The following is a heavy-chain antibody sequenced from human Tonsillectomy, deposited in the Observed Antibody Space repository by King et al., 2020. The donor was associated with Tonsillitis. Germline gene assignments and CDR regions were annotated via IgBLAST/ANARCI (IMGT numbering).Heavy chain of an antibody. J-gene: IGHJ4*02. CDR2: IYYSGNT. CDR3: ARYYDFWSGYFDY. V-gene: IGHV4-59*12. CDR1: GGSISSYY. Sequence: VQLQESGPGLVKPSETLSLTCTVSGGSISSYYWSWIRQPPGKGLEWIGYIYYSGNTNYNPSLKSRVTISLDTSKNHFSLKVTSMTAADTAVYYCARYYDFWSGYFDYWGQGTLVTVSS. D-gene: IGHD3-3*01.